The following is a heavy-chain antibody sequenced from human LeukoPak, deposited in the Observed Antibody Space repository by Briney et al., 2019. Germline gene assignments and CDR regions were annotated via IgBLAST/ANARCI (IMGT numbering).Heavy chain of an antibody. CDR2: ISGSGGGT. CDR1: GFTFSSYA. Sequence: GGSLRLSCAASGFTFSSYAMSWVRHTSGKGLQWLSAISGSGGGTNYADSVKGRFTISRDNSKNILCLQMNSLGAEDTAIYYCTKASATVWPNYFDSWGQGTLVTVSS. CDR3: TKASATVWPNYFDS. J-gene: IGHJ4*02. V-gene: IGHV3-23*01. D-gene: IGHD6-25*01.